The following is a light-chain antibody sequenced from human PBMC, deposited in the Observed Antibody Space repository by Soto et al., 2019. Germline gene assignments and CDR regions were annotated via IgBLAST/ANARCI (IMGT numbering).Light chain of an antibody. V-gene: IGLV2-8*01. CDR3: SSYTDRNNLV. CDR1: RSDIGGYDS. Sequence: QSVLTQSPSASGSPGQSVTISCTGTRSDIGGYDSVSWYQQHPGKAPKVMIYDVSKRPSGVPDRFSGSKSGNTASLTVSALQAEDEADYYCSSYTDRNNLVFGTGTKVTVL. J-gene: IGLJ1*01. CDR2: DVS.